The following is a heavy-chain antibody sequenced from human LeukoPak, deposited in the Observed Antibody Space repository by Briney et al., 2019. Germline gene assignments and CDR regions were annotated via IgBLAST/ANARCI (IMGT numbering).Heavy chain of an antibody. Sequence: SETLSLTCSVSGGSISRSSYYWGWIRQTPGMRLEWIGSIYYRGSTYYKSSLKSRVTISLDTSKNQFSLRLSSVTAADTAVYYCARGRGIAVAGTSFDYWGQGTLVTVSS. D-gene: IGHD6-19*01. J-gene: IGHJ4*02. CDR1: GGSISRSSYY. CDR2: IYYRGST. V-gene: IGHV4-39*07. CDR3: ARGRGIAVAGTSFDY.